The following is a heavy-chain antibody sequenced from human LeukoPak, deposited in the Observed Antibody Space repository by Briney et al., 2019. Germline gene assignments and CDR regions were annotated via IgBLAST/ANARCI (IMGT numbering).Heavy chain of an antibody. CDR2: VDYRGNT. CDR1: GGSISSYY. D-gene: IGHD2-15*01. CDR3: ARVEVGAANRQWYGMDV. J-gene: IGHJ6*02. Sequence: SETLSLTCTISGGSISSYYRSWIRQPLGKGLEWIGYVDYRGNTNYNPSLKSRVTISIDTSKSLFSLKLNSVTAADTAVYYCARVEVGAANRQWYGMDVWGQGTTVTVSS. V-gene: IGHV4-59*01.